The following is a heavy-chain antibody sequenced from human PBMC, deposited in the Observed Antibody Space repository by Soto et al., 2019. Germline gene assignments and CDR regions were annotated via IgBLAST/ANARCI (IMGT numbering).Heavy chain of an antibody. CDR2: ISAYNGNT. J-gene: IGHJ4*02. V-gene: IGHV1-18*04. CDR1: GYTFTSYG. CDR3: AKGYCGGDCYYFDY. Sequence: ASVKVSCKASGYTFTSYGISWVRQAPGQGLEGMGWISAYNGNTNYAQKLQGRVTMTTDTSTSTAYMELRSLRSDDTAVYYCAKGYCGGDCYYFDYWGQGTLVTVSS. D-gene: IGHD2-21*02.